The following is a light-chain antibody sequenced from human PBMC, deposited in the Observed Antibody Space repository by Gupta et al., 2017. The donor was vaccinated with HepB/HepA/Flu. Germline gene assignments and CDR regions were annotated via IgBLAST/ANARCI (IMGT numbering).Light chain of an antibody. Sequence: DIQMTQFPSSLSASVGDRVSITCRASQNIDYYLNWYQHKPGKAPKFLVYGATTVQSGVPSRFSASRSGTDFTLTINNLQPEDFATYYCQQSYSIPTFGRGTKLDIK. CDR2: GAT. CDR1: QNIDYY. CDR3: QQSYSIPT. J-gene: IGKJ2*01. V-gene: IGKV1-39*01.